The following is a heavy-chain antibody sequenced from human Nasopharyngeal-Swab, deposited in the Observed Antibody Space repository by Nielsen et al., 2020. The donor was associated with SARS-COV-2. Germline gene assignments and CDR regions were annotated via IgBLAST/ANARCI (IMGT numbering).Heavy chain of an antibody. Sequence: GESLKISCAAPGFTFSTYTMHCVRQAPGTGLEWVSSISGSSSYIWYADSVKGRFTVSRDNAKNSLVLQMDNLGVDDPSFYYFARTAPFFGGDCYSDYFQYWGQGTLVTVSS. V-gene: IGHV3-21*01. D-gene: IGHD2-21*02. CDR3: ARTAPFFGGDCYSDYFQY. CDR1: GFTFSTYT. J-gene: IGHJ1*01. CDR2: ISGSSSYI.